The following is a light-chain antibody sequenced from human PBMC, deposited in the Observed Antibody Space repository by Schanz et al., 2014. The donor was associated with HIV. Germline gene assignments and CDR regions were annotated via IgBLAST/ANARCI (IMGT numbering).Light chain of an antibody. CDR3: QHYNSYVWT. Sequence: DIQMTQSPSTLSASVGDRVTLTCRASQSVSWWLAWYQQRPGKAPTLLIYRTSTLETGVPSRFSGSGSGTEFALTISSLQPDDFASYYCQHYNSYVWTFGQGTRVEIK. CDR2: RTS. CDR1: QSVSWW. V-gene: IGKV1-5*03. J-gene: IGKJ1*01.